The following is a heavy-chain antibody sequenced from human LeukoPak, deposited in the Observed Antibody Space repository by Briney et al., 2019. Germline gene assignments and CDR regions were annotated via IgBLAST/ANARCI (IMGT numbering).Heavy chain of an antibody. Sequence: GGSLRLSCAASGFTFSSYSMNWVRQASGKGLEWVSSISSSSSCIYYADSVKGRFTISRDNAKNSLYLQMNSLRAEDTAVYYCARDLSLAIDYWGQGTLVTVSS. V-gene: IGHV3-21*01. J-gene: IGHJ4*02. CDR1: GFTFSSYS. CDR3: ARDLSLAIDY. CDR2: ISSSSSCI.